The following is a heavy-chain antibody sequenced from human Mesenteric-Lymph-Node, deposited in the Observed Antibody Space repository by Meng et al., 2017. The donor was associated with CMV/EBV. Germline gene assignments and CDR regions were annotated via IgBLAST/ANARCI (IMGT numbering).Heavy chain of an antibody. D-gene: IGHD4-11*01. V-gene: IGHV3-21*01. J-gene: IGHJ4*02. CDR1: GFTFSHYS. CDR2: ISGNGAYT. CDR3: ASYSGDY. Sequence: GGSLRLSCAASGFTFSHYSINWVRQAPGKGLEWVSSISGNGAYTFHADAVKGRFTISRDTPNGSVFLQMNSLRAEDTAVYYCASYSGDYWGQGTLVTVSS.